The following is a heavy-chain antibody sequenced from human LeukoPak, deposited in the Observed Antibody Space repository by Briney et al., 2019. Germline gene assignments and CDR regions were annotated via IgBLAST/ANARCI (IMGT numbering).Heavy chain of an antibody. D-gene: IGHD5-12*01. V-gene: IGHV1-46*01. CDR1: GYTFTSYY. Sequence: ASVKVSCKASGYTFTSYYMHWVRQAPGQGLEWMGIINPSGGSTSYAQKFQGRVTMTRDTSTSTVYMELSSLRSEDTAVYYCASEIVATIHFLPYHGMDVWGQGTTVTVSS. CDR3: ASEIVATIHFLPYHGMDV. CDR2: INPSGGST. J-gene: IGHJ6*02.